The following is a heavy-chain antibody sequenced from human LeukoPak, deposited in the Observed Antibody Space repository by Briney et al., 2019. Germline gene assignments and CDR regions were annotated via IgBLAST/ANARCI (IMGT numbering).Heavy chain of an antibody. D-gene: IGHD3-10*01. CDR3: AKAGGSGWFDP. V-gene: IGHV3-74*01. CDR2: INIDGST. Sequence: GGSLRLSCAASGFTFRNYWMHWVRQAPGKGLVWVSRINIDGSTRYADSVEGRFTISRDNAKNTLYLQMNSLRAEDTAVYYCAKAGGSGWFDPWGQGTLVTVSS. CDR1: GFTFRNYW. J-gene: IGHJ5*02.